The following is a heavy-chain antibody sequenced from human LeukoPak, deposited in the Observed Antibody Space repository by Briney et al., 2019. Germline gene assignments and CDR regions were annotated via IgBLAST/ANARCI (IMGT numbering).Heavy chain of an antibody. CDR3: APIKELWFDAFDI. V-gene: IGHV3-23*01. D-gene: IGHD5-18*01. Sequence: GGSLRLSCAASGFTFSSYAMSWVRQAPGKGLEWVSAISGSGGSTYYADSVKGRFTISRDNSKNTLYLQMNSLRAEDTAVYYCAPIKELWFDAFDIWGQGTMVTVSS. CDR2: ISGSGGST. CDR1: GFTFSSYA. J-gene: IGHJ3*02.